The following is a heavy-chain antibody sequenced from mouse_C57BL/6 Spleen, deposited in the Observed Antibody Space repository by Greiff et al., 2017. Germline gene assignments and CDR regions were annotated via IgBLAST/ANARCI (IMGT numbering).Heavy chain of an antibody. Sequence: EVHLVESGGGLVQPGGSLSLSCAASGFTFPDSYMSWVRQPPGKALDGLGFFRNKANGYTTEYSASVKGRFTMSRDNSQNILYLPMNALRAEDSAAYYCAKRDGRCVGYFDVWGTGTTVTVSS. V-gene: IGHV7-3*01. D-gene: IGHD1-1*02. CDR3: AKRDGRCVGYFDV. J-gene: IGHJ1*03. CDR1: GFTFPDSY. CDR2: FRNKANGYTT.